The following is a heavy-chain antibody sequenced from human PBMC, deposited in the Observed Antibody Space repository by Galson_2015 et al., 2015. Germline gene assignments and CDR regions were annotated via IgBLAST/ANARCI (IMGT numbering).Heavy chain of an antibody. Sequence: SLRLSCAASGFTVSSNYMSWVRQAPGKGLEWVSVIYSGGSTYYADSVKGRFTISRDNSKNTLYLQMNSLRAEDTAVYYCASETSIAVAGTKSFDCWGQGTLVTVSS. D-gene: IGHD6-19*01. CDR2: IYSGGST. V-gene: IGHV3-53*01. J-gene: IGHJ4*02. CDR1: GFTVSSNY. CDR3: ASETSIAVAGTKSFDC.